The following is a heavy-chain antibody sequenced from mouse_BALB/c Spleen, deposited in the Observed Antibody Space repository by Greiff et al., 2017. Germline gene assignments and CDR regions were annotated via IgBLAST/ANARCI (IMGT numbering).Heavy chain of an antibody. V-gene: IGHV1-18*01. D-gene: IGHD2-3*01. CDR1: GYTFTEYT. J-gene: IGHJ2*01. CDR2: INPNNGGT. Sequence: VHVKQSGPELVKPGASVKISCKTSGYTFTEYTMHWVKQSHGKSLEWIGGINPNNGGTSYNQKFKGKATLTVDKSSSTAYMELRSLTSEDSAVYYCARKGDGPYYFDYWGQGTTLSVSS. CDR3: ARKGDGPYYFDY.